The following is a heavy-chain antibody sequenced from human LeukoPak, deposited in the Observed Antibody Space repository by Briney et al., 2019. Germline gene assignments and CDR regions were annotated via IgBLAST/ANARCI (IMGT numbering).Heavy chain of an antibody. CDR3: ARAYGGNWFDY. V-gene: IGHV3-48*04. CDR2: ISGSSSTI. CDR1: GFTFSTYS. D-gene: IGHD4-23*01. J-gene: IGHJ4*02. Sequence: GGSLRPSCAASGFTFSTYSMNWVRQAPGKGLEWVSYISGSSSTIYYADSVKGRFTISRDNAKNSLYLQMNSLRAEDTAVYYCARAYGGNWFDYWGQGTLVTVSS.